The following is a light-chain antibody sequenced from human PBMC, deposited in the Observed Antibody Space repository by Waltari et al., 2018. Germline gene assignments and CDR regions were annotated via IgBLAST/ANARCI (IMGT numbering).Light chain of an antibody. V-gene: IGKV3-15*01. CDR2: GAS. J-gene: IGKJ5*01. CDR1: QSVSSN. CDR3: QQYNNWPPMT. Sequence: IVMTQSPATLSVSLGERATLSCRASQSVSSNLDWYQQKPGQAPRLLIYGASTRATGIPARFSGSGSGTEFTLTISSLQSEDLALYYCQQYNNWPPMTFGQGTRLEIK.